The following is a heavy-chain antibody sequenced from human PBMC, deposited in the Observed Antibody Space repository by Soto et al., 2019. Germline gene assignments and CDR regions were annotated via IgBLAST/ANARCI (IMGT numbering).Heavy chain of an antibody. Sequence: SETLSLTCTVSGASISGFYWSWIRKSAGKGLEWIGRIYATGTTDYNPSLKSRVMMSVDTSKKQFSLKLRSVTAADTAVYYCVRDGTKTLRDWLDPWGQG. J-gene: IGHJ5*02. D-gene: IGHD1-1*01. CDR1: GASISGFY. V-gene: IGHV4-4*07. CDR3: VRDGTKTLRDWLDP. CDR2: IYATGTT.